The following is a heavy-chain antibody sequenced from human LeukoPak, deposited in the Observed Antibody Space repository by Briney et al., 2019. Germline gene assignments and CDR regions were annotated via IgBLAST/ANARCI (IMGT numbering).Heavy chain of an antibody. V-gene: IGHV1-2*02. J-gene: IGHJ3*02. D-gene: IGHD6-6*01. CDR2: INPNSGGT. Sequence: GASVKVSCKASGYTFTGYYMRWVRQAPGQGLEWMGWINPNSGGTNYAQKFQGRVTMTRDTSISTAYMELSRLRSDDTAVYYCARDPSEYSSSSGAFDIWGQGTMVTVSS. CDR3: ARDPSEYSSSSGAFDI. CDR1: GYTFTGYY.